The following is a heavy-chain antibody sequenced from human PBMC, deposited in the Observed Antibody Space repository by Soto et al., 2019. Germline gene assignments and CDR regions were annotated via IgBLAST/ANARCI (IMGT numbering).Heavy chain of an antibody. CDR1: GGTFSSYA. V-gene: IGHV1-69*13. J-gene: IGHJ3*02. CDR2: IIPIFGTA. D-gene: IGHD6-19*01. Sequence: ASVKVSCKASGGTFSSYAISWVRQAPGQGLEWMGGIIPIFGTANYAQKFQGRVTITADESTSTAYMEVSSLRSEDTAVYYCAQYSSGWYRNAFDIWGQGTMVTVSS. CDR3: AQYSSGWYRNAFDI.